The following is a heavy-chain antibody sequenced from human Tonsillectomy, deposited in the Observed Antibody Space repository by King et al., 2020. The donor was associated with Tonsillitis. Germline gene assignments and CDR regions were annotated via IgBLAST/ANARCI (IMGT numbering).Heavy chain of an antibody. D-gene: IGHD3-22*01. CDR2: INPNTGGT. Sequence: QVQLVESGAEVKKPGASMKVSCKASGYSFSDYYINWVRQAPGQGLEWMGWINPNTGGTNSAQKFQGRVTMTRDMSISTAYMELRRLRSDDTAVYYCARDIDPYYHGSSGYDEAFDIWGQGTMVTVSS. J-gene: IGHJ3*02. CDR3: ARDIDPYYHGSSGYDEAFDI. V-gene: IGHV1-2*02. CDR1: GYSFSDYY.